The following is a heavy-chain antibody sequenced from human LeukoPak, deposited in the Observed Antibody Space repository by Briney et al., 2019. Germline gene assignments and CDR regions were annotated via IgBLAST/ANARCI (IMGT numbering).Heavy chain of an antibody. Sequence: GGSLRHSCAASGFTLSSYGMSWVRQAPGKGLEWVSAISGSGGSTYYADSVKGRFTISRDNSKNTLYLQMNSLRAEDTAVYYCAKSYDSSGYYFGNRYFDYWGQGTLVAVSS. J-gene: IGHJ4*02. V-gene: IGHV3-23*01. CDR3: AKSYDSSGYYFGNRYFDY. D-gene: IGHD3-22*01. CDR2: ISGSGGST. CDR1: GFTLSSYG.